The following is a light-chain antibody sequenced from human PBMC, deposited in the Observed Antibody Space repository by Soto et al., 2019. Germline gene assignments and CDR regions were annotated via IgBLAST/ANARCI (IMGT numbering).Light chain of an antibody. V-gene: IGLV1-40*01. J-gene: IGLJ1*01. CDR3: QADDSSLSGSSV. CDR1: SSNIGAGYD. CDR2: GNT. Sequence: QSVLTQPPSVSGAPGQRVTISCTGSSSNIGAGYDVHWYQQLPGTAPKLLIYGNTNRPSGVPDRFSGSRSGTSASLAITGLQAEDEGDYHCQADDSSLSGSSVFGTGNKVTVL.